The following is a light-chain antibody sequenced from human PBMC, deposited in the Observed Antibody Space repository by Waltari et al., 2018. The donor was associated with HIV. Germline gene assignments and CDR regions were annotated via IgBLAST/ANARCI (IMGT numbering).Light chain of an antibody. J-gene: IGKJ1*01. CDR2: GAS. V-gene: IGKV3-15*01. CDR3: QQYNNWPRT. Sequence: ETVMTQSPGTLSVSPGERATLSCRASQSVSSNLVWYQQKPGQAPRLLTYGASTMATGIPVSFGGSESGTEFTLTISSLHSEDFAVYYGQQYNNWPRTFGQGPKVEIK. CDR1: QSVSSN.